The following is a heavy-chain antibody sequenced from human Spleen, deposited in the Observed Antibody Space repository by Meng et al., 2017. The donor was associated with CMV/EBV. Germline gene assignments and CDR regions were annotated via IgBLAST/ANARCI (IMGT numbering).Heavy chain of an antibody. Sequence: LSCAASGLTFSLYNMQWARQAPGKGLEWVAVISYDATIKYYADSVKGRFTISRDSSNNILYLQMDSLRTEDTAVYYCARDSKGVPDYWGQGTLVTVSS. V-gene: IGHV3-30*04. CDR1: GLTFSLYN. CDR2: ISYDATIK. J-gene: IGHJ4*02. CDR3: ARDSKGVPDY. D-gene: IGHD2-2*01.